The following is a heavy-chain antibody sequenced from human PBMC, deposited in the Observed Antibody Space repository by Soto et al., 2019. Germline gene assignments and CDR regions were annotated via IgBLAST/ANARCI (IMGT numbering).Heavy chain of an antibody. CDR2: ISSGSNTI. J-gene: IGHJ4*02. CDR3: ARVCYSSPFDY. CDR1: GFTFSSYS. Sequence: EVQLVESGGGLVQPGGSLRLSCAASGFTFSSYSMNWVRQAPGKGLEWVSYISSGSNTIYYADSVKGRFTISRDNAKNSLYLLMARLRDEETAVYYCARVCYSSPFDYGGQGTLLTACS. V-gene: IGHV3-48*02. D-gene: IGHD2-15*01.